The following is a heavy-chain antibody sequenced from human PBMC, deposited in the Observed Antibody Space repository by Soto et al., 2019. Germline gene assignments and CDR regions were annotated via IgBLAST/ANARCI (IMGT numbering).Heavy chain of an antibody. D-gene: IGHD3-10*02. CDR1: GYTLTAYY. J-gene: IGHJ4*02. V-gene: IGHV1-46*01. Sequence: QVQLVQSGAEVKKPGASVKVSCTASGYTLTAYYIHWVRQAPGQGREWMGIMNPGDGSTRYAQRFQGRVTMIRDTSTSTVYMELNSIRSEDTVVYYCARAYVQSRPIDYWGQGTLVTVSS. CDR2: MNPGDGST. CDR3: ARAYVQSRPIDY.